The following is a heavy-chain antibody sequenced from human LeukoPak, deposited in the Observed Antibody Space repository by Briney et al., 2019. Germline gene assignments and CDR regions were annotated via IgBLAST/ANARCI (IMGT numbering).Heavy chain of an antibody. V-gene: IGHV3-21*01. CDR1: VFTFSSYS. CDR2: ISSSSSYI. CDR3: AKTGYSSSWYWDYYYYMDV. D-gene: IGHD6-13*01. J-gene: IGHJ6*03. Sequence: GGSLRLSCAASVFTFSSYSMNWVRQAPGKGLEWVSSISSSSSYIYYADSVKGRFTISRDNSKNTLYLQMNSLRAEDTAVYYCAKTGYSSSWYWDYYYYMDVWGKGTTVTVSS.